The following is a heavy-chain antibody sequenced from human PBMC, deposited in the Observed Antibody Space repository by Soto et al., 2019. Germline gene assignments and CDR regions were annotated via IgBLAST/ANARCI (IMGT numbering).Heavy chain of an antibody. CDR2: IIPILGIA. V-gene: IGHV1-69*02. CDR3: ARMGGAERRNPSHPPDY. D-gene: IGHD3-16*01. CDR1: GGTFSSYT. J-gene: IGHJ4*02. Sequence: QVQLVQSGAEVKKPGSSVKVSCKAPGGTFSSYTISWVRQAPGQGLEWMGRIIPILGIANYAQKFQGRVTITADKSTSTAYMELSSLRSEDTAVYYCARMGGAERRNPSHPPDYWGQGTLVTVSS.